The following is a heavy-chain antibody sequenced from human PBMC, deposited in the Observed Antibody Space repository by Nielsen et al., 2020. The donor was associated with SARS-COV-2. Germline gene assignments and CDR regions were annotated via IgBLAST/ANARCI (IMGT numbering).Heavy chain of an antibody. CDR3: ARDLGWNDVLVDY. V-gene: IGHV3-33*01. CDR1: GFTFSSYG. J-gene: IGHJ4*02. CDR2: IWYDGSNK. Sequence: GSLRLFCAASGFTFSSYGMHWVRQAPGKGLEWVAVIWYDGSNKYYADSVKGRFTISRDNSKNTLYLQMSSLRAEDTAVYYCARDLGWNDVLVDYWGQGTLVTVSS. D-gene: IGHD1-1*01.